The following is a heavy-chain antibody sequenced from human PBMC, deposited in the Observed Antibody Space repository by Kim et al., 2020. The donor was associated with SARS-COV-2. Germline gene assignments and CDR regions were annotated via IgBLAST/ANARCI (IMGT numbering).Heavy chain of an antibody. V-gene: IGHV4-39*01. CDR1: GGSISSSSYY. Sequence: SETLSLTCTVSGGSISSSSYYWGWIRQPPGKGLEWIGSIYYSGSTYYNPSLKSRVTISVDTSKNQFSLKLSSVTAADTAVYYCARLNGIAVAGLFDYWGQGTLVTVSS. D-gene: IGHD6-19*01. CDR2: IYYSGST. CDR3: ARLNGIAVAGLFDY. J-gene: IGHJ4*02.